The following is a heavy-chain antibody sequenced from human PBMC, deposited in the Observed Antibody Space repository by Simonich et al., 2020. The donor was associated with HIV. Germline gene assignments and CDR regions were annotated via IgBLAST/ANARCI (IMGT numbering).Heavy chain of an antibody. J-gene: IGHJ4*02. CDR2: SIPMFGTA. CDR3: ARVSPPESFRTTVTTHFDY. V-gene: IGHV1-69*13. D-gene: IGHD4-4*01. CDR1: GGTFSNYA. Sequence: QVQLVQSGAEVKKPGSSVKVSCKVSGGTFSNYAISWLRQAPGQGLEWMGRSIPMFGTANSAHKFQGRVTITADKSTRTAYMELNSLKSEDTAVYYCARVSPPESFRTTVTTHFDYWGQGTLVTVSS.